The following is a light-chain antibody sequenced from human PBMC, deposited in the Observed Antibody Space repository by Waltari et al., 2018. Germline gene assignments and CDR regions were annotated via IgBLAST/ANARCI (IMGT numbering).Light chain of an antibody. CDR3: QSYDTINWV. J-gene: IGLJ3*02. CDR1: TGSIVTKY. Sequence: FLLTQPHSVSESPGQTVIISCTRRTGSIVTKYVQWYQQRTGSAPTLGIYEDNKRPSGVPDRFSASIDSSSNSSALSISGLRSGDEADYYCQSYDTINWVFGGGTRLTVL. V-gene: IGLV6-57*03. CDR2: EDN.